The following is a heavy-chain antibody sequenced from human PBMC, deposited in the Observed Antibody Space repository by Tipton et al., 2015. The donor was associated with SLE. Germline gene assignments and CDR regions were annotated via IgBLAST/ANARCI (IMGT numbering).Heavy chain of an antibody. CDR1: DGSIRSTNYY. Sequence: LRLSCTVSDGSIRSTNYYWGWIRQPPGKGLEWIGSIFYTGSTYYNPSLKSRVSFSIDTSKHQFSLKLNSVTAADTAVYYCARLGTGIFDYWGQGTLVTVSS. J-gene: IGHJ4*02. D-gene: IGHD1-1*01. CDR3: ARLGTGIFDY. V-gene: IGHV4-39*07. CDR2: IFYTGST.